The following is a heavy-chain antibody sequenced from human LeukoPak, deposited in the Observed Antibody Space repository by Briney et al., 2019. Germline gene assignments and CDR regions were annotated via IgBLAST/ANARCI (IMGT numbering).Heavy chain of an antibody. J-gene: IGHJ4*02. CDR2: ISYDGSNK. CDR3: AFSSGWTFDY. CDR1: GFTFSSYA. Sequence: PGGSLRLSCAASGFTFSSYAMHWVRQAPGKGLEWVAVISYDGSNKYYADSVKGRFTISRDNSKNTLYLQMNSLSAEDTAVYSCAFSSGWTFDYWGQGTLVTVSS. D-gene: IGHD6-19*01. V-gene: IGHV3-30-3*01.